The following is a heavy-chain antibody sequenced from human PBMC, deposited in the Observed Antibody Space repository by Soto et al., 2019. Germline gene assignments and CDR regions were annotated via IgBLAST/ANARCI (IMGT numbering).Heavy chain of an antibody. CDR2: IYYSGSTT. D-gene: IGHD3-3*01. CDR3: ARTVLWSGYLTEFRDRMAV. V-gene: IGHV4-59*01. J-gene: IGHJ6*01. CDR1: GGSIDSFC. Sequence: PSETLSLTCTVSGGSIDSFCWSCIRQLPGKGLEWIVYIYYSGSTTNYNPSLKSRATLSVDTSKNQFSLKMSSMTAADTAVYYCARTVLWSGYLTEFRDRMAVWAQGTSVTVSS.